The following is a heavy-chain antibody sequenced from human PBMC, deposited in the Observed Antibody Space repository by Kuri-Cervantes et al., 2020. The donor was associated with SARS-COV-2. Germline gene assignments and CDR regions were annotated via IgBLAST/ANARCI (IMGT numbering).Heavy chain of an antibody. CDR2: IYESGDT. CDR3: PRHYAFDRFHK. V-gene: IGHV4-39*01. J-gene: IGHJ4*02. CDR1: GASISSSTDY. D-gene: IGHD3-9*01. Sequence: LRLSCTVSGASISSSTDYWGWIRQSPGKGLEWLGSIYESGDTYYSSSLKSRLSLSVDTSKNQFSLKLTSVTAADTAIYYCPRHYAFDRFHKWGQGTQVTVSS.